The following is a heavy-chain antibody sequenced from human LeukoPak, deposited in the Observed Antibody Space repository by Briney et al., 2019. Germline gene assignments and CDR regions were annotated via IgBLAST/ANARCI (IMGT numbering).Heavy chain of an antibody. CDR1: GFTFSNYA. CDR3: VRDSTYYYDSGSSGPHYFDN. V-gene: IGHV3-30*01. J-gene: IGHJ4*02. D-gene: IGHD3-10*01. Sequence: HPGKSLRLSCAASGFTFSNYAMHWVRQAPGKGLEWVSLISSGGTYEYYADSVKGRFTISRDNSKNTLYLQLNSLRAEDTAVYYCVRDSTYYYDSGSSGPHYFDNWGQGTLVTVSS. CDR2: ISSGGTYE.